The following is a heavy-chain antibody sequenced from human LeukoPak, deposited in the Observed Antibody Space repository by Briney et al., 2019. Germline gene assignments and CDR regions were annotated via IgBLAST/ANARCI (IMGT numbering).Heavy chain of an antibody. CDR1: GYTFTGYY. Sequence: VTSVKVSCKASGYTFTGYYMHWVRQAPGQGLEWMGWINPNSGGTNYAQKFQGRVTMTRDTSISTAYMELSRLSSDDTAVYYCARGCRTYYDILTGYYFFDYWGQGTLVTVSS. CDR3: ARGCRTYYDILTGYYFFDY. V-gene: IGHV1-2*02. CDR2: INPNSGGT. D-gene: IGHD3-9*01. J-gene: IGHJ4*02.